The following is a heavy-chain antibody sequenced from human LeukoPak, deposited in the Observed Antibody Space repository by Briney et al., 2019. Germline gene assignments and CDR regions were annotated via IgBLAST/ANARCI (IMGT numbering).Heavy chain of an antibody. Sequence: GASVKVSCKASGGTFSSYAISWVRQAPGQGLEWVGGIIPIFGTANYAQKFQGRVTITADESTSTAYMELSSLRSEDTAVYYCARGADGYYGSGLDYYYYGMDVWGKGTTVTVSS. CDR1: GGTFSSYA. D-gene: IGHD3-10*01. V-gene: IGHV1-69*13. J-gene: IGHJ6*04. CDR3: ARGADGYYGSGLDYYYYGMDV. CDR2: IIPIFGTA.